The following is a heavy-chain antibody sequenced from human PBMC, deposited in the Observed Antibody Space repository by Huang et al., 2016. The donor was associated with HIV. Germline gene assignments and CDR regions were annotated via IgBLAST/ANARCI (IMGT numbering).Heavy chain of an antibody. CDR1: GGSIRSSDYH. J-gene: IGHJ6*03. Sequence: QLLLQESGPGLVKPSEALALTCAVSGGSIRSSDYHWGWIRQPPGKGLEGIGSIYYKGSTHYSPSLKSRVTIAVDTSRNRLFLNLTARTAADTAVYYCARHREGPVAYYSGWGSHLNYMDVWGRGRTVVVSS. D-gene: IGHD3-10*01. CDR2: IYYKGST. CDR3: ARHREGPVAYYSGWGSHLNYMDV. V-gene: IGHV4-39*01.